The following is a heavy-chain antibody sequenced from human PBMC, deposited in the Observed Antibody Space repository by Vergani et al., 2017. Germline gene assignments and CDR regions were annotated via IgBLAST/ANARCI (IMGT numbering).Heavy chain of an antibody. V-gene: IGHV5-10-1*03. CDR2: IDPSDSYT. Sequence: EVQLVQSGAEVKKPGESLRISCKGSGYSYTSYWISWVRQMPGKGLGWMGRIDPSDSYTNYSPSFQGHVIISADKSIGTAYLQWSSLKAEDTAMYYCARPLGSSGWPHDAFDIWGQGTMVTVSS. J-gene: IGHJ3*02. CDR3: ARPLGSSGWPHDAFDI. D-gene: IGHD6-19*01. CDR1: GYSYTSYW.